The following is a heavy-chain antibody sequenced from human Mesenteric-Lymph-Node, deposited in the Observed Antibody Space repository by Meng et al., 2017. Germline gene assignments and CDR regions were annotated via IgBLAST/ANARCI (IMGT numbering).Heavy chain of an antibody. J-gene: IGHJ4*02. V-gene: IGHV4-39*01. Sequence: QLQLQESGPGLVKPSETLSLTCTVPGGSISSTSYYWGWIRQPPGKGPEWIGSIYYSGSNYHNPSLKSRLTISVDTSKSQLALKLSSVTAADTAVYYCARQIFEFGYGGNSPFDYWGQGTLVTVSS. CDR3: ARQIFEFGYGGNSPFDY. CDR2: IYYSGSN. CDR1: GGSISSTSYY. D-gene: IGHD4-23*01.